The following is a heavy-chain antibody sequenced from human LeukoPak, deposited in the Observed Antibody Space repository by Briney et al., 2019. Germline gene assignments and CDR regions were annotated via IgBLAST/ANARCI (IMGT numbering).Heavy chain of an antibody. V-gene: IGHV3-9*01. CDR2: ISWNSGSI. CDR1: GFTFDDYA. Sequence: GGSLRLSCAASGFTFDDYAIHWVRQAPGKGLEWVSGISWNSGSIGYADSVRGRFTISRDNAKNSLYLQMNSPRAEDTALYYCAKAIGGYYFDYWGQGTLVTVSS. CDR3: AKAIGGYYFDY. J-gene: IGHJ4*02. D-gene: IGHD3-10*01.